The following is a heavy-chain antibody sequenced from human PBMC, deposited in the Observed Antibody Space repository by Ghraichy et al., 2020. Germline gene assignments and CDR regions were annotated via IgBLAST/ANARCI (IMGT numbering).Heavy chain of an antibody. Sequence: GGSLRLSCAASGFTFKTYWMSWVRQAPGKGLEWVANIKGDGSEQSYVGSVKGRFTVSRDNAKNSLYLQMNSLRVEDSAVYYCTRAGRPVDYWGQGTLVTVSS. CDR2: IKGDGSEQ. D-gene: IGHD1-1*01. V-gene: IGHV3-7*01. CDR1: GFTFKTYW. J-gene: IGHJ4*02. CDR3: TRAGRPVDY.